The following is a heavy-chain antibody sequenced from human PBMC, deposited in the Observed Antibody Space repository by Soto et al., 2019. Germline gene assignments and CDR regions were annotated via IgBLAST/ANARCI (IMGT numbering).Heavy chain of an antibody. D-gene: IGHD4-17*01. CDR1: GYTFTSYG. V-gene: IGHV1-18*01. J-gene: IGHJ4*02. CDR2: ISAYNGNT. Sequence: ASVKVSCKASGYTFTSYGISWVRQAPGQGLEWMGWISAYNGNTNYAQKLQGRVAMTTDTSTSTAYMELRSLRSDDTAVYYCARDRDMVITVTIGFDYWGQGTLVTVSP. CDR3: ARDRDMVITVTIGFDY.